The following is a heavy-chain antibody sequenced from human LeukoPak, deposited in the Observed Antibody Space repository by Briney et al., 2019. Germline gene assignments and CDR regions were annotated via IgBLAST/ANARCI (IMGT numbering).Heavy chain of an antibody. CDR2: INPNSGGT. Sequence: ASVKVSCKASGYTFTGYYMHWVRQAPGQGLEWMGWINPNSGGTNYAQKFQGRVTMTRDTSISTAYMELSRLRSDDTAVYYCASAVVPAAMGAFDIWGQGTMVTVSS. CDR1: GYTFTGYY. J-gene: IGHJ3*02. D-gene: IGHD2-2*01. V-gene: IGHV1-2*02. CDR3: ASAVVPAAMGAFDI.